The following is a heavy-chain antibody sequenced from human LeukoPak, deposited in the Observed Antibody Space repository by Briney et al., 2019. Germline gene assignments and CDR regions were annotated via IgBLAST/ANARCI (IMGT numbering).Heavy chain of an antibody. J-gene: IGHJ4*02. CDR2: ISGSGGST. CDR3: AKDSNRYYDFWSGYYFDY. CDR1: GFTFSSYA. V-gene: IGHV3-23*01. Sequence: GGSLRLSCAASGFTFSSYAMSWVRQAPGKGLEWVPAISGSGGSTYYADSVKGRFTISRDNSKNTLYLQMNSLRAEDTAVYYCAKDSNRYYDFWSGYYFDYWGQGTLVTVSS. D-gene: IGHD3-3*01.